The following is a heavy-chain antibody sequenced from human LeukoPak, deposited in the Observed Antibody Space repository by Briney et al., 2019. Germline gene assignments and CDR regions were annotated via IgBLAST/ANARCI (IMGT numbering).Heavy chain of an antibody. J-gene: IGHJ4*02. CDR2: INHSGST. CDR3: ARGIRVSWGY. D-gene: IGHD3-16*01. Sequence: SETLSLTCAVYGGSFSGYYWSWIRQSPGKGLEWIGEINHSGSTNYNPSLKSRVTISVDTSKNQFSLKLSSVTAADTAVYYCARGIRVSWGYWGQGTLVTVSS. V-gene: IGHV4-34*01. CDR1: GGSFSGYY.